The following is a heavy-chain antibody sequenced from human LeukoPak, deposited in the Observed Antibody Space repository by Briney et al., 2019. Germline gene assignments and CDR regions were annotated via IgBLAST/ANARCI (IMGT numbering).Heavy chain of an antibody. CDR3: ARVGVVYYYYGMDV. CDR1: GGSISSYY. CDR2: IYYSGST. Sequence: SETLSLTCTVSGGSISSYYWSWIRQPPGKGLEWIGYIYYSGSTYYNPSLKSRVTISVDTSKNQFSLKLSSVTAADTAVYYCARVGVVYYYYGMDVWGQGTTVTVSS. V-gene: IGHV4-59*12. D-gene: IGHD3-16*01. J-gene: IGHJ6*02.